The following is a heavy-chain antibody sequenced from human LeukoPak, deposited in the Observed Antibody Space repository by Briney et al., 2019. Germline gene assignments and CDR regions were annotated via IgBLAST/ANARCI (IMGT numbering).Heavy chain of an antibody. CDR3: AKGSVHCSSTSCYSWNWYFDL. Sequence: GGSLRLSCAASGFTFSSYGMHWVRQAPGKGLEWVSFIRYDGSNKYYADSVKGRFTISRDNSNNTLYLQMNSLRAEDTAVYYCAKGSVHCSSTSCYSWNWYFDLWGRGTLVTVSS. D-gene: IGHD2-2*01. CDR1: GFTFSSYG. CDR2: IRYDGSNK. J-gene: IGHJ2*01. V-gene: IGHV3-30*02.